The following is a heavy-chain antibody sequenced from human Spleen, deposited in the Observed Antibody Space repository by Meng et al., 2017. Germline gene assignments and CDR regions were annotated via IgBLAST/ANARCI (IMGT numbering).Heavy chain of an antibody. D-gene: IGHD2-2*01. CDR2: ISYSGDST. CDR1: GFTFSSYW. V-gene: IGHV3-23*01. J-gene: IGHJ4*02. CDR3: AKESRLDFDY. Sequence: GESLKISCAASGFTFSSYWMSWVRQAPGKGLEWVSGISYSGDSTYYADSVKGRFTVSRDNSKNTLFLHMNSLRAEDTAIYYCAKESRLDFDYWGQGTLVTVS.